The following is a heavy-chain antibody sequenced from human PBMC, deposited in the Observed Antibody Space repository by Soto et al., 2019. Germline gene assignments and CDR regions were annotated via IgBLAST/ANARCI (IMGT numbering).Heavy chain of an antibody. CDR2: MNPGSGDT. J-gene: IGHJ5*02. V-gene: IGHV1-8*01. D-gene: IGHD3-16*01. CDR3: ARMETFGSLNWFDP. CDR1: GYSFTNND. Sequence: ASVKVSCKASGYSFTNNDVSWVRQATGQGLEWMGWMNPGSGDTGYAQKFQGRVTMTRDISIATAYMELSSLRSDDTAIYYCARMETFGSLNWFDPWGQGTLVTV.